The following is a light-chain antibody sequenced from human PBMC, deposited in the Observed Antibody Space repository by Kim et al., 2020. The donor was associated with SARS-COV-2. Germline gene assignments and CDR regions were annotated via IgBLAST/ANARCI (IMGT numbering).Light chain of an antibody. CDR3: QSYDTGLSGII. CDR1: NADRGAGYE. J-gene: IGLJ2*01. CDR2: DDY. Sequence: RVTISCTGSNADRGAGYEVHGYQQLPGAAPKLLIFDDYNRPSGVPDRFSGSRSVTSASLAISGLQAEDEAEYYCQSYDTGLSGIIFGGGTQLTVL. V-gene: IGLV1-40*01.